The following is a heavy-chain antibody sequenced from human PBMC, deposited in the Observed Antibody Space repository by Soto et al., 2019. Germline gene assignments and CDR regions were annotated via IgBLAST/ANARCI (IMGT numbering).Heavy chain of an antibody. CDR3: ARLVWPLELGIAAAEAWFDP. CDR2: IGAYNGNT. Sequence: ASVKVSFKTSGFTFTSSAVQWVRQARGQRLEWMGWIGAYNGNTNYAQKLQGRVTMTTDTSTSTAYMELRSLRSDDTAVYYCARLVWPLELGIAAAEAWFDPWGQGTLVTVSS. CDR1: GFTFTSSA. V-gene: IGHV1-18*01. D-gene: IGHD6-13*01. J-gene: IGHJ5*02.